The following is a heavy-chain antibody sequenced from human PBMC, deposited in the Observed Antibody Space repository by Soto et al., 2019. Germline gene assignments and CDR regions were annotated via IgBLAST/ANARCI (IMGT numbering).Heavy chain of an antibody. CDR1: GGSISSGDYY. D-gene: IGHD3-16*02. Sequence: QVQLQESGPGLVKPSQTLSLTCTVSGGSISSGDYYWSWIRQPPGKGLEWIGYIYYSGSTYYNPSLTIRVTISVDTSKNQFSLKLSSVTAADTAVYYCARGLNYDYVWGSYRPIDYWGQGTLVTVSS. J-gene: IGHJ4*02. CDR3: ARGLNYDYVWGSYRPIDY. V-gene: IGHV4-30-4*01. CDR2: IYYSGST.